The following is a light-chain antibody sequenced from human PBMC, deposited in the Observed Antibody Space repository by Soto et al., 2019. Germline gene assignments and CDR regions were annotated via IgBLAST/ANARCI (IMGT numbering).Light chain of an antibody. CDR2: VNSAGSH. Sequence: QPVLTQSPSASASLGASVKLTCTLSSGHSNYVIAWHQQQPEKGPRFLMKVNSAGSHSKGDGVPDRFSGSSSGAERYLTISSLQSEDEADYYCQTWGTGIQVFGGGTQLTVL. J-gene: IGLJ3*02. V-gene: IGLV4-69*01. CDR1: SGHSNYV. CDR3: QTWGTGIQV.